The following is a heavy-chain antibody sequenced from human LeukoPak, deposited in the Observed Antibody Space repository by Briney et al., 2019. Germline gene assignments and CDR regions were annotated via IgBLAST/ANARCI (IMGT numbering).Heavy chain of an antibody. CDR1: GGSISSYY. Sequence: SETLSLTCTVSGGSISSYYWSWIRQPPGKGLEWIGYIYYSGSTNYNPSLKSRVTISVDTSKNQFSLKLSSVTAADTAVYYCARGFGMAVAAPFDYWGQGTLVTVSS. CDR2: IYYSGST. CDR3: ARGFGMAVAAPFDY. V-gene: IGHV4-59*01. D-gene: IGHD6-19*01. J-gene: IGHJ4*02.